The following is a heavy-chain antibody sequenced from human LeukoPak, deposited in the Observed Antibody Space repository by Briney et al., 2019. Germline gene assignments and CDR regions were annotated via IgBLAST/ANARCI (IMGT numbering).Heavy chain of an antibody. CDR1: GGSISSGSYY. CDR2: IYTSGST. D-gene: IGHD3-3*01. J-gene: IGHJ3*02. Sequence: MSSQTLSLTCTVSGGSISSGSYYWSWIRQPAGKGLEWIGRIYTSGSTNYNPFLKSRVTISVDTSKNQFSLKLSSVTAADTAVYYCARESPRIFGVAMGVEAFDIWGQGTMVTVSS. V-gene: IGHV4-61*02. CDR3: ARESPRIFGVAMGVEAFDI.